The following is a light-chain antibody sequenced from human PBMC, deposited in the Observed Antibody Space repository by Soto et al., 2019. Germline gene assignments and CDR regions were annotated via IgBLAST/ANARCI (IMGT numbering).Light chain of an antibody. Sequence: EIVLTQSPATLSVSPGERATLSCRASQSVSSNLAWYQQKPGQAPRLLIYGASTRATGIPARFSGSGSGTEFTLTISRLEPEDFAVYYCQQYGSAPCTIGQRTKVDIK. CDR3: QQYGSAPCT. CDR2: GAS. J-gene: IGKJ1*01. V-gene: IGKV3-20*01. CDR1: QSVSSN.